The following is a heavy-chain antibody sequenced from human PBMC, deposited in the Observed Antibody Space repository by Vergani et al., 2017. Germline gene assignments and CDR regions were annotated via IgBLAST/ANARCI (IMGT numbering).Heavy chain of an antibody. CDR1: GGTFSSYA. V-gene: IGHV1-69*12. Sequence: QVQLVQSGAEVKKPGSSVKVSCKASGGTFSSYAISWVRQAPGQGLEWMGGSIPIFGTANYAQKFQGRVTIPADESTSTAYMELSSLRSEDTAVYYCARWAALAYCGGDCSGFDYWGQGTLVTVSS. D-gene: IGHD2-21*01. CDR3: ARWAALAYCGGDCSGFDY. J-gene: IGHJ4*02. CDR2: SIPIFGTA.